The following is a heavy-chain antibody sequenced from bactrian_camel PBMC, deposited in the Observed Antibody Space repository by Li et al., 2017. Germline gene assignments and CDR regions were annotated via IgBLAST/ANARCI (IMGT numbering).Heavy chain of an antibody. CDR1: GSPFTVCK. V-gene: IGHV3S53*01. J-gene: IGHJ7*01. D-gene: IGHD7*01. CDR2: ITPDGTA. Sequence: VQLVESGGGSVQAGGSLKLSCARSGSPFTVCKMHWYRQRPGKEREFVSSITPDGTARYTDSVKGRVTVSQDNAKNTVYLQMNSLGPEDTATYYCAAVRQTGGDCLNDRVMYYWGKGTQVTVS.